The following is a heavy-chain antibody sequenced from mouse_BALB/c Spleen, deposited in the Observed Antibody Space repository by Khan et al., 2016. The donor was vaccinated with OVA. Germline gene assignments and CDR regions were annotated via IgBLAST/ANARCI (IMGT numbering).Heavy chain of an antibody. V-gene: IGHV14-3*02. CDR2: IDPANGDT. J-gene: IGHJ3*01. Sequence: EVQLQESGAELVKPGASVKLSCTGSGFNIKDTYMHWMNQRPEQGLEWIGRIDPANGDTKYGPKFQDKATLTADTSSNTAYLQLSSLTCEDTAVYFCATLYGNTFAYWGQGTVVSVS. D-gene: IGHD2-1*01. CDR3: ATLYGNTFAY. CDR1: GFNIKDTY.